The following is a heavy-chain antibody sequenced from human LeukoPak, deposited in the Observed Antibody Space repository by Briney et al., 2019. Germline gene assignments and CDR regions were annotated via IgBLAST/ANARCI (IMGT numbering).Heavy chain of an antibody. D-gene: IGHD5-12*01. CDR2: IYYSGST. CDR3: ARDIGYSGYDPHY. V-gene: IGHV4-39*02. CDR1: GGSISSSSYY. J-gene: IGHJ4*02. Sequence: SETLSLTCTVSGGSISSSSYYWGWIRQPPGKGLEWIGSIYYSGSTYYNPSLKSRVTISVDTSKNQFSPKLSSVTAADTAVYYCARDIGYSGYDPHYWGQGTLVTVSS.